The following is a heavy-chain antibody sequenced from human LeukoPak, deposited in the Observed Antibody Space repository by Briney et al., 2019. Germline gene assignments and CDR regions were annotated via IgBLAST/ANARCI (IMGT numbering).Heavy chain of an antibody. CDR3: ARAYRERGRAFDI. D-gene: IGHD3-16*01. CDR2: ISSSGSTI. Sequence: GGSLRLSCAASGFTFSSYEMNWVRQAPGKGLEWVSYISSSGSTIYYADSVKGRFTISRDNAKNSLYLQMNSLRAEDTAVYYCARAYRERGRAFDIWGQGTMVTVSS. CDR1: GFTFSSYE. J-gene: IGHJ3*02. V-gene: IGHV3-48*03.